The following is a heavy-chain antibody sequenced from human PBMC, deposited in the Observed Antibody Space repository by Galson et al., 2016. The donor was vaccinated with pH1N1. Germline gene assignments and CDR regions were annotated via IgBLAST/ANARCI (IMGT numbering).Heavy chain of an antibody. CDR2: ISSSSIYT. V-gene: IGHV3-11*06. Sequence: SLRLSCAASGFTFSDYYMSCIRQAPGKGLEWVSYISSSSIYTHYADSVKGRFTISRDNARNSLYLQMNSLRAEDAAVYYCARTRGYSYGSFDYWGQGTLVTVSS. CDR3: ARTRGYSYGSFDY. D-gene: IGHD5-18*01. J-gene: IGHJ4*02. CDR1: GFTFSDYY.